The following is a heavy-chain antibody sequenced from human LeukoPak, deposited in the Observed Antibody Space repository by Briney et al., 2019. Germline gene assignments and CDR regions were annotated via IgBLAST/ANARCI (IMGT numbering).Heavy chain of an antibody. Sequence: ASVKVSCKASGYTFTDYHIYWVRQAPGQGPEWMGWINSKSGATRYAQKFQGRVTMTRDTSINTAYMELTRLTSDDTAVYYCARRLTGVDHDLDYWGQGALVTVSS. D-gene: IGHD1-14*01. CDR1: GYTFTDYH. CDR3: ARRLTGVDHDLDY. CDR2: INSKSGAT. J-gene: IGHJ4*02. V-gene: IGHV1-2*02.